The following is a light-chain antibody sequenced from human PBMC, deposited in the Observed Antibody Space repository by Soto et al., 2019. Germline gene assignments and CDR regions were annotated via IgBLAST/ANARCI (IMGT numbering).Light chain of an antibody. J-gene: IGKJ1*01. V-gene: IGKV1-27*01. Sequence: DIQMTQSPSSLSASVGDRVTITCRASQGIGNNLAWYQQKPGKVPKVLIYTASTLHSGVPSRFSGSGSGTDFTLTINSLQPEDVATYFCQKYDRVPWSFGQGTRVEI. CDR3: QKYDRVPWS. CDR1: QGIGNN. CDR2: TAS.